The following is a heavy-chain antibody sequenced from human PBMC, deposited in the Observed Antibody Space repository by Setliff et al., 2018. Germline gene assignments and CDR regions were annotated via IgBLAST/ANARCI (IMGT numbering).Heavy chain of an antibody. D-gene: IGHD6-13*01. J-gene: IGHJ4*02. CDR1: GASISGSAYY. Sequence: PSETLSLTCNVSGASISGSAYYWGWIRQPPGKGLEWIGSVYSSGSPYYNPSLKSRVTISMDTSKNQFSLKLSSVTAADTAVYYCARRGMSSSWFRGYFDYWGQGTLVTVSS. CDR3: ARRGMSSSWFRGYFDY. V-gene: IGHV4-39*01. CDR2: VYSSGSP.